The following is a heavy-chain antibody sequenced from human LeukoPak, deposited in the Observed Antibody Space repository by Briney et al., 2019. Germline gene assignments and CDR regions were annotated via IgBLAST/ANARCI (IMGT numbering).Heavy chain of an antibody. CDR3: ARDRRGSSTSWGAFDI. D-gene: IGHD2-2*01. CDR1: GFTFSSYW. CDR2: IKQDGSEK. Sequence: PGGSLRLSCAASGFTFSSYWMSWVRQAPGKGLEWVANIKQDGSEKYYVDSVKGRFTISRDNAKNSLYLQMNSLRAEDTAVYYCARDRRGSSTSWGAFDIWGQGTMVTVSS. V-gene: IGHV3-7*01. J-gene: IGHJ3*02.